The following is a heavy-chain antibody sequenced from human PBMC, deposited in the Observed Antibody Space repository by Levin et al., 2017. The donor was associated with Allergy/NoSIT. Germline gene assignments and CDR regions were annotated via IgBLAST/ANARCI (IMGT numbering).Heavy chain of an antibody. J-gene: IGHJ4*02. CDR3: AKDLRIVVVPAAMGGELFDY. CDR2: ISGSGGST. V-gene: IGHV3-23*01. D-gene: IGHD2-2*01. Sequence: GGSLRLSCAASGFTFSSYAMSWVRQAPGKGLEWVSAISGSGGSTYYADSVKGRFTISRDNSKNTLYLQMNSLRAEDTAVYYCAKDLRIVVVPAAMGGELFDYWGQGTLVTVSS. CDR1: GFTFSSYA.